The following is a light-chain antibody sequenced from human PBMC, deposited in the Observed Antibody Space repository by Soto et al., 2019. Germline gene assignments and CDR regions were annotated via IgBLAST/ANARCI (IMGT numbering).Light chain of an antibody. CDR3: QHYNSYSEA. V-gene: IGKV1-5*03. J-gene: IGKJ5*01. CDR1: QTISSW. CDR2: KAS. Sequence: DIQMTQSPSSLSASLGDRFTITCRASQTISSWLAWYQQKPGKAPKXMIYKASTLKSGVPSRFSGSGSGTEFTLTISSLQPDDFATYYCQHYNSYSEAFGQGTRLEIK.